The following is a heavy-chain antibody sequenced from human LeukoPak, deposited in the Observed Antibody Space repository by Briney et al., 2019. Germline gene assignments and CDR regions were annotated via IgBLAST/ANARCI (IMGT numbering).Heavy chain of an antibody. CDR1: GFTFSSFT. V-gene: IGHV3-23*01. Sequence: GGSLRLSCAASGFTFSSFTMTWVRQAPGKGLKCVTNISGSGGSTYYADSVKGRFTISRDSSKNTMYVQMNSLRAEDTALYYCAKGVGTNKGGYYFDYWGQGTPVTVSS. J-gene: IGHJ4*02. CDR2: ISGSGGST. CDR3: AKGVGTNKGGYYFDY. D-gene: IGHD1-26*01.